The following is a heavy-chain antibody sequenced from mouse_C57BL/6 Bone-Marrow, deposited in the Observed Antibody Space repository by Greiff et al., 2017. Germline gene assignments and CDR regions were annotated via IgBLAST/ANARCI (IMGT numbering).Heavy chain of an antibody. CDR3: ARDCDYSDY. CDR2: ICPGGGDT. V-gene: IGHV1-80*01. J-gene: IGHJ2*01. Sequence: QVQLKESGAELVKPGASVKISCKVSGYAFSTYWMNWVRQRPGKGLEWIGQICPGGGDTNYNGKFKGQATLTADKSSSTLYMQLSSLTSEDSAVYFCARDCDYSDYWGQGTTLTVSS. CDR1: GYAFSTYW.